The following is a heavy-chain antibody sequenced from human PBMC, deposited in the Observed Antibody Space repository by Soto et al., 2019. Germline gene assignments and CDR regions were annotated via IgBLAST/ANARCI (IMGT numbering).Heavy chain of an antibody. CDR1: GFTFSSYA. J-gene: IGHJ6*02. CDR3: AKHPNYYYYYGMDV. CDR2: ISGSGGST. Sequence: PGGSLRLSCAASGFTFSSYAMSWVRQAPGKGLEWVSAISGSGGSTYYADSVKGRFTISRDNSKNTLYLQMNSLRAEDTAVYYCAKHPNYYYYYGMDVWGQGTTVTVSS. V-gene: IGHV3-23*01.